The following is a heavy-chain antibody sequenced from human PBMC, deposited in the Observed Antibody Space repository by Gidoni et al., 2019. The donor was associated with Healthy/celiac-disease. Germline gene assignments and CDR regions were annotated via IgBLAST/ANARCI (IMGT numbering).Heavy chain of an antibody. CDR1: GGTFSSYA. D-gene: IGHD6-13*01. J-gene: IGHJ6*02. CDR3: ARGCDYSSSWYDYYYGMDV. V-gene: IGHV1-69*01. CDR2: IIPIFGTA. Sequence: QVQLVQSGAEVKKPGSSVKVSCKASGGTFSSYAISWVRQDPGQGLEWMGGIIPIFGTANYAQKVQGRVTITADESTSTAYMELSSLRSEDTAVYYCARGCDYSSSWYDYYYGMDVWGQGTTVTVSS.